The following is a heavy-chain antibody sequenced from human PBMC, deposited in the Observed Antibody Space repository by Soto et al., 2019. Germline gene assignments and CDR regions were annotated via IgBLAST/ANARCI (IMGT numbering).Heavy chain of an antibody. Sequence: PCGCRGRSCAASGLTLSIYGIHCVRQAPGMGLQWVAGISYDGSNKYYADSVKGRFTISRDNSKNTLYLQMNSLRAEDTAVYYCAKATGYCYSSSCRDYYYYYGMDVWGQGTTVTVSS. V-gene: IGHV3-30*18. CDR1: GLTLSIYG. D-gene: IGHD2-2*01. CDR2: ISYDGSNK. CDR3: AKATGYCYSSSCRDYYYYYGMDV. J-gene: IGHJ6*02.